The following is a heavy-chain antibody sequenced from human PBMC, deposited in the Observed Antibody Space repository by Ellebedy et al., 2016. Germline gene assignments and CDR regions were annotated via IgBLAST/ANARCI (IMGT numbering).Heavy chain of an antibody. Sequence: GSLRLSCIVSGGSISRCYWSWIRQPPGRGLEWIGNIYYTGTTNYNPSLQSRVTISLDTSKNQFSLRLTSVTAAATAVYSCARIGGVSFGERPIDYWGQGTLVTVSS. J-gene: IGHJ4*02. V-gene: IGHV4-59*01. D-gene: IGHD3-10*01. CDR3: ARIGGVSFGERPIDY. CDR1: GGSISRCY. CDR2: IYYTGTT.